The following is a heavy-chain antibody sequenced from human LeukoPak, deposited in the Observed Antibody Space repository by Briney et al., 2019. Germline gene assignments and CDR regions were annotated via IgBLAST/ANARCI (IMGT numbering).Heavy chain of an antibody. D-gene: IGHD4-11*01. V-gene: IGHV4-59*01. CDR1: GGSISSYY. Sequence: PSETLSLTCTVSGGSISSYYWSWIRQPPWKGLEWIGYIYYSGSTNYNPSLKSRVTISVDTSKNQFSLKLSSVTAADTAVYYCARTTVTIDNWFDPWGQGTLVTVSS. J-gene: IGHJ5*02. CDR2: IYYSGST. CDR3: ARTTVTIDNWFDP.